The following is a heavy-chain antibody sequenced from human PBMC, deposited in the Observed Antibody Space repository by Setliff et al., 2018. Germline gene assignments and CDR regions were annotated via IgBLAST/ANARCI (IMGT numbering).Heavy chain of an antibody. J-gene: IGHJ4*02. D-gene: IGHD5-12*01. V-gene: IGHV4-61*01. Sequence: PSETLSLTCAVSGYSISSGYYWGWIRQPPGKRLEWIGYIYYSGSTNFNPSLKSRVTMSVDTSKNQFSLKLTSVTAADTALYFCASSYSAYALGPYYFDYWGQGALVTVSS. CDR2: IYYSGST. CDR3: ASSYSAYALGPYYFDY. CDR1: GYSISSGYY.